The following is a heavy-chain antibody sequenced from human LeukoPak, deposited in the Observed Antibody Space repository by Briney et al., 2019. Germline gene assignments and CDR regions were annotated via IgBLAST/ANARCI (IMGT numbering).Heavy chain of an antibody. CDR3: ARVKAAGYYYYGMDV. CDR1: GYTFTGYY. CDR2: INPNSGGT. D-gene: IGHD6-13*01. Sequence: GASVTVSCKASGYTFTGYYMHWVRQAPGQGLEWMGWINPNSGGTNYAQKFQGRVTMTRDTSISTAYMELSRLRSDDTAVYYCARVKAAGYYYYGMDVWGQGTTVTVSS. J-gene: IGHJ6*02. V-gene: IGHV1-2*02.